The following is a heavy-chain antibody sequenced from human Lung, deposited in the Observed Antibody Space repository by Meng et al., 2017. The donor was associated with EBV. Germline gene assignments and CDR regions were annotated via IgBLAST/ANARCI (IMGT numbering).Heavy chain of an antibody. Sequence: LVHPSRALSLHSAVLSVPISLYPSSWTWIRQRPGKGLEWIGFVYRSGGTYYNPSLKSRVIISVDRSNNQFSLELNSVSAADTAVYYCARAKWGHSYGSEALYFDHWGPGTLVTVSS. CDR1: SVPISLYPSS. V-gene: IGHV4-30-2*01. CDR3: ARAKWGHSYGSEALYFDH. J-gene: IGHJ4*02. D-gene: IGHD5-18*01. CDR2: VYRSGGT.